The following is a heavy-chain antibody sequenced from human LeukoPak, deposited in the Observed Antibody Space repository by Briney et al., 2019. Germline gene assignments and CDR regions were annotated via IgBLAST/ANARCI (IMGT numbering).Heavy chain of an antibody. J-gene: IGHJ4*02. Sequence: PGGSLRLSCAASGFTFSSYAMHWVRQAPGKGLEYVSAISSNGGSTYYANSVKGRFTISRDNSKNTLYLQMGSLRAEDMAVYYCARGRGYCSSTSCYNDRFDYWGQGTLVTVSS. CDR3: ARGRGYCSSTSCYNDRFDY. D-gene: IGHD2-2*02. CDR1: GFTFSSYA. V-gene: IGHV3-64*01. CDR2: ISSNGGST.